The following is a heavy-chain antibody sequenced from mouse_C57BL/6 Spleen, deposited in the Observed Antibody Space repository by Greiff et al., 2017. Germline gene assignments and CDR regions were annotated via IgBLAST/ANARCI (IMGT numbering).Heavy chain of an antibody. J-gene: IGHJ4*01. D-gene: IGHD1-1*01. CDR2: IDPENGDT. Sequence: VQLQQSGAELVRPGASVKLSCTASGFNIKDDYMHWVKQRPEQGLEWIGWIDPENGDTEYASKFQGKATITADTSSNTAYLQLSSLTSEDTAVYYCTTPLITTVVPYAMDYWGQGTSVTVSS. CDR1: GFNIKDDY. V-gene: IGHV14-4*01. CDR3: TTPLITTVVPYAMDY.